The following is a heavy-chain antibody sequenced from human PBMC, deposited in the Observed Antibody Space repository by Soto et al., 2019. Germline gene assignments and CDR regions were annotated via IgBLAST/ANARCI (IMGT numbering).Heavy chain of an antibody. D-gene: IGHD4-17*01. Sequence: GALRLSCAGSGFTVSSNQMSWVRPAPGKGLGGGSVIYSGGSTYYADSVKGRFTISRHNSKNTLYLQMNSLRAEDTAVYYCARDSRYANYGDYGAGYYYYMDVWGKGTTVTVSS. V-gene: IGHV3-53*04. J-gene: IGHJ6*03. CDR1: GFTVSSNQ. CDR3: ARDSRYANYGDYGAGYYYYMDV. CDR2: IYSGGST.